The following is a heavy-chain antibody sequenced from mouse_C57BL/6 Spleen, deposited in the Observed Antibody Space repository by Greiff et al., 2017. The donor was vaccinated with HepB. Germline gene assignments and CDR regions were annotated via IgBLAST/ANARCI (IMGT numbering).Heavy chain of an antibody. J-gene: IGHJ2*01. V-gene: IGHV5-16*01. CDR2: INYDGSST. D-gene: IGHD1-1*01. CDR1: GFTFSDYY. CDR3: ARDGYYGSSYGGYFDY. Sequence: EVKLVESEGGLVQPGSSMKLSCTASGFTFSDYYMAWVRQVPEKGLEWVANINYDGSSTYYLDSLKSRFIISRDNAKNILYLQMSSLKSEDTATYYCARDGYYGSSYGGYFDYWGQGTTLTVSS.